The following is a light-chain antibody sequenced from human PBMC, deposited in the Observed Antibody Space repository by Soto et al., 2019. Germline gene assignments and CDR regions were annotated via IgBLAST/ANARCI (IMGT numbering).Light chain of an antibody. CDR1: QSVSSSY. V-gene: IGKV3D-7*01. Sequence: PGERVTLSCRASQSVSSSYLTWYQQKPGQAPRLLIYGASTRATSIPARFSGSGSGTYFTFTISSLQPEDIATYYCQHYDNLPSITFGQGTRLEIK. CDR2: GAS. J-gene: IGKJ5*01. CDR3: QHYDNLPSIT.